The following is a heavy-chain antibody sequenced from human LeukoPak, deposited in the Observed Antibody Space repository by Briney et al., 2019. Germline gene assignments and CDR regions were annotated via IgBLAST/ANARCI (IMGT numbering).Heavy chain of an antibody. D-gene: IGHD6-6*01. CDR2: IYYSGST. J-gene: IGHJ3*02. CDR3: AREGIAARRGDAFDI. V-gene: IGHV4-59*12. CDR1: GGSIRNYY. Sequence: PSETLSLTCTVSGGSIRNYYWSWIRQPPGKGLEWIGYIYYSGSTNYNPSLKSRVTISIDTSKNQFSLKVSSVTAADTAVYYCAREGIAARRGDAFDIWGQGTMVTVSS.